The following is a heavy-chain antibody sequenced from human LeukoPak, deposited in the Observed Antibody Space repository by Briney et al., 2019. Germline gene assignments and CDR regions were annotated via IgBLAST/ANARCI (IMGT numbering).Heavy chain of an antibody. CDR2: IKSKANGGTT. V-gene: IGHV3-15*01. CDR3: TTGDHDFVF. J-gene: IGHJ4*02. D-gene: IGHD2-21*02. CDR1: GFTFSNTW. Sequence: GGSLRLSCAASGFTFSNTWMTWVRQAPGKGLEWVGRIKSKANGGTTEYGAPVKGRFTISRDDSKNTLYLQMNNLKTEDTGLYYSTTGDHDFVFWGQGTLVTVSS.